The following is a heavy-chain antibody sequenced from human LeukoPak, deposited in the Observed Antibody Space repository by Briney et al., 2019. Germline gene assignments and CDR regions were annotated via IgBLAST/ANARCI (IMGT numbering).Heavy chain of an antibody. V-gene: IGHV1-2*02. CDR1: AYTSTDYY. J-gene: IGHJ4*02. CDR2: INPNSGGT. D-gene: IGHD3-10*01. CDR3: ASIWFGESYSGDF. Sequence: ASVKVSCKASAYTSTDYYMHWGRQAPGRRVGWMGWINPNSGGTNYAQRFQGRVTMTRDTSISTAYMELSRLTSDDTAVYYCASIWFGESYSGDFWGQGTLVTVSS.